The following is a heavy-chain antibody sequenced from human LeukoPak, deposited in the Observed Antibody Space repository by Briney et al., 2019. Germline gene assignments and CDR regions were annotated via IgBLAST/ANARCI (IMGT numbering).Heavy chain of an antibody. CDR1: GGSISSGSYY. CDR2: VYTSGGT. CDR3: ARDQEWERFRVTGYMDV. Sequence: SETLSLTCTVSGGSISSGSYYWSWIRQPAGKGLEWIGRVYTSGGTDYSPSLKSRVTISVDTSKNQFSLKLNSVTAADTAVYYCARDQEWERFRVTGYMDVWGKGTTVTVSS. D-gene: IGHD1-26*01. V-gene: IGHV4-61*02. J-gene: IGHJ6*03.